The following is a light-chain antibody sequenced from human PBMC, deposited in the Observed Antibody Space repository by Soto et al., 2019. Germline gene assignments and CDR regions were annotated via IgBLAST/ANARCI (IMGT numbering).Light chain of an antibody. J-gene: IGKJ4*01. CDR3: QQSSSTPQT. CDR2: VAS. V-gene: IGKV1-39*01. CDR1: QSISSY. Sequence: DIPMTQSPSSLSASVGDRVTITCRASQSISSYLSWYQQKPGKAPKLLINVASTLQSGVPSRFSGSGSGTDFTLAISSLQPEVFATYYCQQSSSTPQTFGGGTRVEIK.